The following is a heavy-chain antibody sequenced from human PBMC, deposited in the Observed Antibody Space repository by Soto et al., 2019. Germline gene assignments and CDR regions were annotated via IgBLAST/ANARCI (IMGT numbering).Heavy chain of an antibody. CDR1: GGSISSYY. Sequence: PSETLSLTCTVSGGSISSYYWSWIRQPPGKGLEWIGYIYYSGSTNYNPSLKSRVTISVDTSKNQFSLKLSSVTAADTAVYYCARGRGSTSGAFDYWAREPWSPSPQ. J-gene: IGHJ4*02. V-gene: IGHV4-59*01. D-gene: IGHD3-16*01. CDR3: ARGRGSTSGAFDY. CDR2: IYYSGST.